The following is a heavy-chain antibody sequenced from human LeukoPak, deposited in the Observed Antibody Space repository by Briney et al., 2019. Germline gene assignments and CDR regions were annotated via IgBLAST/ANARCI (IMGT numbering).Heavy chain of an antibody. J-gene: IGHJ6*02. V-gene: IGHV3-53*01. D-gene: IGHD2-8*02. Sequence: GGSLRLSCAASGLTVSSNYMSWVRQAPGKELEWVSIIYSGGSTYYADSVKGRFTISRDNSKNTVYLQMNSLRAEDTAVYYCARDTGGYSGMDVWGQGTTVTVSS. CDR3: ARDTGGYSGMDV. CDR2: IYSGGST. CDR1: GLTVSSNY.